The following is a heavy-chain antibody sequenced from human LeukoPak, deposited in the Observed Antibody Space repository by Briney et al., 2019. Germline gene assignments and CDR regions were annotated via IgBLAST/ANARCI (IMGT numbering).Heavy chain of an antibody. V-gene: IGHV3-30*18. Sequence: GGSLRLSCEASGFTFSGFGMHWVRQSPGKGLEWVAVISWDGSNQYYADSVKGRFTISRDNSKNTLFMQMNSLRAEDTAVYYCAKDKSIAVAGTNDYFDYWGQGTLVTVSS. CDR3: AKDKSIAVAGTNDYFDY. CDR1: GFTFSGFG. J-gene: IGHJ4*02. CDR2: ISWDGSNQ. D-gene: IGHD6-19*01.